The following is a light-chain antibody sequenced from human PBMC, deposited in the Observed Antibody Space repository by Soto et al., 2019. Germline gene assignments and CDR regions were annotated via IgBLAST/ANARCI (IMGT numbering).Light chain of an antibody. CDR1: SSDVGSYNL. CDR3: CSYAGSRV. V-gene: IGLV2-23*01. CDR2: EGS. Sequence: QSALTQPASVSGSPGQSITISCTGTSSDVGSYNLVSWYQQHPGKAPKLMIYEGSKRPSGVSNRFSGSKSGNTASLTISGLQAGGGADYYCCSYAGSRVFGGGTKLTVL. J-gene: IGLJ2*01.